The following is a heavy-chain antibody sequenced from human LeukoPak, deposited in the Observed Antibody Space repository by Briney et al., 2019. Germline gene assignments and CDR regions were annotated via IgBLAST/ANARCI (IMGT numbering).Heavy chain of an antibody. D-gene: IGHD4-17*01. J-gene: IGHJ4*02. CDR3: ARAKSRDYGIDY. CDR2: INPSGEST. CDR1: GYTFTDYY. Sequence: ASVKVSRKPSGYTFTDYYLHWVRQAPRQGLEWMGIINPSGESTIYAQKFQGRVTMTRDTSTSTVYMELSSLRSEDTAVYFCARAKSRDYGIDYWGPGTLVTVSS. V-gene: IGHV1-46*01.